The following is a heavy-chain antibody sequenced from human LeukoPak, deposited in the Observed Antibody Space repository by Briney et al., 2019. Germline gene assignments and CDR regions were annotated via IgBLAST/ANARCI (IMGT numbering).Heavy chain of an antibody. CDR3: ARRGRDGYNSDWFDP. J-gene: IGHJ5*02. CDR2: IYPGDSGT. CDR1: GYSFTSYW. D-gene: IGHD5-24*01. Sequence: GESLKISCKGSGYSFTSYWIGWVRQMPGKGLEWMGIIYPGDSGTRYSPSFQGQVTISADKSISTAYLQWSSLKASDTAMYYCARRGRDGYNSDWFDPWGQGTLVTVSS. V-gene: IGHV5-51*01.